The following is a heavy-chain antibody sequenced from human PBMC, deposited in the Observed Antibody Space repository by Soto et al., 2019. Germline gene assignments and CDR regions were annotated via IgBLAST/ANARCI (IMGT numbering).Heavy chain of an antibody. CDR1: VGPIIGSY. Sequence: QVQLQESGPGLVKPRGTLSLTCPVPVGPIIGSYGGWFGRPPGKGLEWIGHIYYSGSTNYNPSLKSRVTISVDTSKNQFSLKLSSVTAADTAVYYCARRWGYTFDYWGQGTLVTVSS. J-gene: IGHJ4*02. CDR3: ARRWGYTFDY. D-gene: IGHD5-12*01. CDR2: IYYSGST. V-gene: IGHV4-59*08.